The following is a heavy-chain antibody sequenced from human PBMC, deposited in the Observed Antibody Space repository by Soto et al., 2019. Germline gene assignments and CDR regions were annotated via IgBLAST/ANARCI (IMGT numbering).Heavy chain of an antibody. J-gene: IGHJ2*01. CDR3: ARAPDYSWCYFDL. D-gene: IGHD4-4*01. Sequence: QVQLQESGPGLVKPSQTLSLTCTVSGGSISSGGYYWSWIRQHPGQGLEWIGYIYYSGTAYYNPPLKSRVTMSIDTSKNQFSLRLSSVTAADTAVYYCARAPDYSWCYFDLWGRGSLVTVSS. CDR1: GGSISSGGYY. V-gene: IGHV4-31*03. CDR2: IYYSGTA.